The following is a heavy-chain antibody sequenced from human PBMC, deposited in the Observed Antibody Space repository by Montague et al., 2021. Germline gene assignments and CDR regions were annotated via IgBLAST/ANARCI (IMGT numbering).Heavy chain of an antibody. CDR1: GFRFDDYT. CDR2: ISWNSNTI. J-gene: IGHJ4*02. V-gene: IGHV3-9*01. D-gene: IGHD3-10*01. Sequence: SLRLSCAASGFRFDDYTMHWVRQVPGKGLEWVSGISWNSNTIDYVDSVKGRFTISRDHAKNSLHLEMNSLRAEDTALYFCAKEKGIALVRGLDYWGQGTQVTVSS. CDR3: AKEKGIALVRGLDY.